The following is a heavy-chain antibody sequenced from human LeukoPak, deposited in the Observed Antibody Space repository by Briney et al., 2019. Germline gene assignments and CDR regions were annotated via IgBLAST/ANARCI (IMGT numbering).Heavy chain of an antibody. CDR2: ISYDGTNK. CDR1: GFTFSNYD. Sequence: GGSLRLSCAASGFTFSNYDMHWVRQAQGKGLEWVAVISYDGTNKYYADSVKGRFTISRDNSKSTLYPQMNSLRAEDTAVYYCAKENDFVYWGQGALVTVSS. J-gene: IGHJ4*02. CDR3: AKENDFVY. V-gene: IGHV3-30*18. D-gene: IGHD3-3*01.